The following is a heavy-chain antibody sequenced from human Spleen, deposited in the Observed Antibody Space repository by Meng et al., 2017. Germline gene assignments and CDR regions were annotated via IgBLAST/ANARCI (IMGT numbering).Heavy chain of an antibody. CDR3: AASIVGATLGY. V-gene: IGHV3-30*09. Sequence: GESLKISCAASGFTFSSYAMHWVRQAPGKGLEWVADISYDGRNEFYADSVKGRFAISRDNSKTTLFLQMNSLRAEDTAVYYCAASIVGATLGYWGQGTLVTVSS. D-gene: IGHD1-26*01. J-gene: IGHJ4*02. CDR1: GFTFSSYA. CDR2: ISYDGRNE.